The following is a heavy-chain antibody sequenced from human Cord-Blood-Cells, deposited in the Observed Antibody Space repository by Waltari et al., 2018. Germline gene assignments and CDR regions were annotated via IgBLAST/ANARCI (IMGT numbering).Heavy chain of an antibody. D-gene: IGHD5-12*01. J-gene: IGHJ3*02. CDR1: GGPISSGGYY. CDR2: INYRGST. Sequence: QVQLQESGPGLVKPSQTLSLTCTVSGGPISSGGYYWSWIRQHPGKGLEWIGYINYRGSTYYNPSLKSRVTISVDTSKNQFSLKLSSVTAADTAVYYCARRGYDDAFDIWGQGTMVTVSS. V-gene: IGHV4-31*03. CDR3: ARRGYDDAFDI.